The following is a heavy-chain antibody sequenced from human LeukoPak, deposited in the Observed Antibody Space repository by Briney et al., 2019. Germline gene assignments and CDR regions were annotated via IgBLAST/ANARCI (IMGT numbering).Heavy chain of an antibody. CDR1: GFTFSGYI. D-gene: IGHD6-19*01. CDR3: ARDQRLDY. V-gene: IGHV3-48*01. J-gene: IGHJ4*02. Sequence: GGSLRLSCAASGFTFSGYIMNWVRQAPGKGLEWVSFIGTSGNTIYYADSVKGRFTVSRDNAKNALYLQMNSLTAEDTAVYYCARDQRLDYWGQGTLVTVSS. CDR2: IGTSGNTI.